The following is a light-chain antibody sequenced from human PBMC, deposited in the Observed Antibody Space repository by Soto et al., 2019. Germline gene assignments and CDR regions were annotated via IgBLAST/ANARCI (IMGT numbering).Light chain of an antibody. J-gene: IGKJ2*01. CDR3: QQYFNWPPYT. Sequence: EIVMTQSPATLSLSPGERATLSCRASQSVSSNLAWYQQKPGQAPRILIYGASTRATGITARFSGSVSGTEFTLTISSLQSEDFAVYYCQQYFNWPPYTFGQGTKLEI. CDR2: GAS. CDR1: QSVSSN. V-gene: IGKV3-15*01.